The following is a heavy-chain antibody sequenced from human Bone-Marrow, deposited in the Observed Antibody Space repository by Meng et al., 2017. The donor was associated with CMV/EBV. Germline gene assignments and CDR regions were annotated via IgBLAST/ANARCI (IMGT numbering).Heavy chain of an antibody. D-gene: IGHD5-12*01. CDR2: IYSGGGST. CDR3: VNCGPYGGYVHY. J-gene: IGHJ4*02. CDR1: GFTFSSYA. V-gene: IGHV3-23*03. Sequence: GGSLRLSCAASGFTFSSYAMSWVRQAPGKGLEWVSVIYSGGGSTYYADSVKGRFTISRDNSKNTLYLQMNSLRAEDTAVYYCVNCGPYGGYVHYWGQGTLVTVSS.